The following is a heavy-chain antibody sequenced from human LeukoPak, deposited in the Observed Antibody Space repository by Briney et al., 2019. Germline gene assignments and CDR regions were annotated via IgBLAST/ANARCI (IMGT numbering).Heavy chain of an antibody. Sequence: PGGSLRLSCAASGFTFITYNMNWVRQAPGKGLEWLSYISSSSVTKSYADSVKGRFTVSRDNAKNSLYLQMNSLRAEDTAVYYCVRGDYDSNYMDVWGNGTTVTVS. CDR2: ISSSSVTK. CDR3: VRGDYDSNYMDV. D-gene: IGHD3-3*01. CDR1: GFTFITYN. V-gene: IGHV3-48*01. J-gene: IGHJ6*03.